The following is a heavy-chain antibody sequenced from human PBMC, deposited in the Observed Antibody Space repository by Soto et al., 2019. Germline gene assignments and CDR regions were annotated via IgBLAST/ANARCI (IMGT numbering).Heavy chain of an antibody. V-gene: IGHV2-5*02. D-gene: IGHD3-16*01. CDR3: AHKGGGDRILDF. CDR2: IYWDDSK. Sequence: QITLKESGPTLVKPTQTLTLTCTFSGFSLSTNGVGVGWIRQPPGKDLEWLALIYWDDSKEYSPSLRSRLTITKDTSKNQVVLTMTNMDPWDTAPYYWAHKGGGDRILDFWGQGTLVTVSS. CDR1: GFSLSTNGVG. J-gene: IGHJ4*02.